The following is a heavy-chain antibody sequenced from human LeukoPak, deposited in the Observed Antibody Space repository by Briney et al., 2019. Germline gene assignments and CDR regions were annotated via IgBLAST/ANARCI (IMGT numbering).Heavy chain of an antibody. V-gene: IGHV4-59*12. CDR1: GGSISSYY. CDR2: IYYSGST. D-gene: IGHD3-10*01. J-gene: IGHJ4*02. Sequence: SETLSLTCTVSGGSISSYYWNWIRQPPGKGLEWIGYIYYSGSTNYNPSLKGRVTISVDTSKNQFSLKLSSVTAADTAVYYCASKLLWFGEHDYWGQGTLVTVSS. CDR3: ASKLLWFGEHDY.